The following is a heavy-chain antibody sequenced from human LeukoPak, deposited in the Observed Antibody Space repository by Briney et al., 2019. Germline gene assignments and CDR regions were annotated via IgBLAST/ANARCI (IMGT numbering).Heavy chain of an antibody. D-gene: IGHD2-2*01. V-gene: IGHV4-59*12. CDR3: ARDRYCSSTSCYPNWFDP. CDR1: GASISSYY. Sequence: SETLSLTCTVSGASISSYYWSWIRQPPGKGLEWIGYSHYSGSTNYSPSLKSRVTISVDTSKNQFSLKLSSVTAADTAVYYCARDRYCSSTSCYPNWFDPWGQGTLVTVSS. CDR2: SHYSGST. J-gene: IGHJ5*02.